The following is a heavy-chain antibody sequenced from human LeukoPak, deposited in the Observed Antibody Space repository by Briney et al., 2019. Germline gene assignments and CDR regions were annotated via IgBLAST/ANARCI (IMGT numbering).Heavy chain of an antibody. CDR1: GFTFSSYG. CDR2: IPYDGGNE. Sequence: GGSLRLSCAASGFTFSSYGMHWVRQAPGKGLEWVAVIPYDGGNEYYADSVKGRFTISRDNSKNTLYLQMNSLKAEDTAVYYCARGLYSGTYYSPIDYWGQGTLVTVSS. J-gene: IGHJ4*02. V-gene: IGHV3-30*03. CDR3: ARGLYSGTYYSPIDY. D-gene: IGHD3-10*01.